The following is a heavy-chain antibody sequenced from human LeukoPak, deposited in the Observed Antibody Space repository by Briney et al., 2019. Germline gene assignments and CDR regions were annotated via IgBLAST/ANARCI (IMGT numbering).Heavy chain of an antibody. V-gene: IGHV3-21*01. CDR1: GFNFSSYS. Sequence: GGSLRLSCAASGFNFSSYSMNWVRQAPGKGLEWVSSISSSSSYIYYADSVKGRFTISRDNAKNSLYLQMNSLRAEDTAVYYCARDPEGGAFDMWGQGTMVTVSS. J-gene: IGHJ3*02. CDR3: ARDPEGGAFDM. D-gene: IGHD3-16*01. CDR2: ISSSSSYI.